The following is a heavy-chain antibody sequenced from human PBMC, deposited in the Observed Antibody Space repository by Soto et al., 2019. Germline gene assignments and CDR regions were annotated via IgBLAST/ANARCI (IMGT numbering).Heavy chain of an antibody. Sequence: ASVKVSCKASGYTFINFDISWVRQAAGQGLEWLGWMNPGSGKTGYASKFQGRVAMTRDASTGTSHLELSSLTSDDTAVYYCARMASAGTLNWFDPWGQGTLVTVSS. J-gene: IGHJ5*02. CDR1: GYTFINFD. V-gene: IGHV1-8*02. CDR2: MNPGSGKT. D-gene: IGHD6-13*01. CDR3: ARMASAGTLNWFDP.